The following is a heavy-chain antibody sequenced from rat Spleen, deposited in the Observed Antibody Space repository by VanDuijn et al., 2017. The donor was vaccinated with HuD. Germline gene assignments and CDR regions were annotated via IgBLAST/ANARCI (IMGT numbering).Heavy chain of an antibody. V-gene: IGHV2-72*01. D-gene: IGHD1-1*01. CDR3: ARLDDSGGFDY. Sequence: QVQLKESGPGLVQPSQTLSLTCTVSGFSLTSYHVSWVRQPPGKSLVWMGTIWAGGGTNYNSAVQSRLSISREPSKSQVFLKMNRLQPEDTGTYYCARLDDSGGFDYWGQGVMVTVSS. J-gene: IGHJ2*01. CDR1: GFSLTSYH. CDR2: IWAGGGT.